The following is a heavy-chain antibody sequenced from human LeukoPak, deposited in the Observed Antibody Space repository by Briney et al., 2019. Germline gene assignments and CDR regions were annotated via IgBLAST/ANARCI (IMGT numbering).Heavy chain of an antibody. CDR2: INPNSGGT. D-gene: IGHD2-2*02. J-gene: IGHJ4*02. CDR3: SRDYGFYSGLYYFDY. Sequence: ASVKVSCKASGYTLTGHYIHWVRQAPGQGLEWMGWINPNSGGTEYAQKFQGRVTMTRDTSISTAYMELSRLRSDDTAVYSCSRDYGFYSGLYYFDYWGQGTLVTVSS. CDR1: GYTLTGHY. V-gene: IGHV1-2*02.